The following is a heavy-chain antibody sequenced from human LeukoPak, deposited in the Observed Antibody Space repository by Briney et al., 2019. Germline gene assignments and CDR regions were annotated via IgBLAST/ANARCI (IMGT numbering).Heavy chain of an antibody. CDR1: GFTFSDYY. J-gene: IGHJ6*03. CDR2: IKQDGSEK. CDR3: ARERRVYYDSSGYYGGYYYYMDV. Sequence: PGGSLRLSCAASGFTFSDYYMSWIRQAPGKGLEWVANIKQDGSEKYYVDSVKGRFTISRDNAKNSLYLQMNSLRAEDTAVYYCARERRVYYDSSGYYGGYYYYMDVWGKGTTVTVSS. D-gene: IGHD3-22*01. V-gene: IGHV3-7*01.